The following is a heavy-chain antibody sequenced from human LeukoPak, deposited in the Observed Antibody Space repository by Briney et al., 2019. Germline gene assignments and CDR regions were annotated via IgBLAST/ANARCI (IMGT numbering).Heavy chain of an antibody. V-gene: IGHV3-23*05. Sequence: GGSLRLSCAASGFIFRNYGMDWVRQAPGKGLGWVSGIYTNGNTRYADSVRGRFTISRDNSKNTLYLQMHSLRAEDTAVYYCARDRPRKTGATYYYYYYGMDVWGQGTTVTVSS. D-gene: IGHD1-7*01. CDR3: ARDRPRKTGATYYYYYYGMDV. CDR2: IYTNGNT. J-gene: IGHJ6*02. CDR1: GFIFRNYG.